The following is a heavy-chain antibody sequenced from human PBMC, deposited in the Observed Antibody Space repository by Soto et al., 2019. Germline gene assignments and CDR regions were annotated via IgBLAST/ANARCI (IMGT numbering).Heavy chain of an antibody. CDR2: ISGSGGST. J-gene: IGHJ6*02. D-gene: IGHD6-6*01. V-gene: IGHV3-23*01. Sequence: GGSLRLSCAASGFTFSSYAMSWVRQAPGKGLEWVSAISGSGGSTYYADSVKGRFTISRDNSKNTLYLQMNSLRAEDTAVYYCAPGGSSDNYYYYGMDVWGQGTTVTVSS. CDR3: APGGSSDNYYYYGMDV. CDR1: GFTFSSYA.